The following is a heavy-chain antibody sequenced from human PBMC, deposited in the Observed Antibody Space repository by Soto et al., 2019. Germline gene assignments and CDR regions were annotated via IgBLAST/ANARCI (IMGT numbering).Heavy chain of an antibody. V-gene: IGHV4-34*01. CDR3: GRGKIDAAVSRYNYTNMDV. J-gene: IGHJ6*03. CDR2: INHSGST. CDR1: GWSFSGHS. D-gene: IGHD1-1*01. Sequence: SETLSLTCAVYGWSFSGHSWRWIRQPPGKGLEWMGEINHSGSTNYNPSLKSRVPLSVDTSKNQFSLKLSSVTAADTAVYYCGRGKIDAAVSRYNYTNMDVGAKGPRSP.